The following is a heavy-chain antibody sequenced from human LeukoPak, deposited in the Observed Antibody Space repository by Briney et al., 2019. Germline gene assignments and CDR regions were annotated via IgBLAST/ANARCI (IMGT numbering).Heavy chain of an antibody. CDR2: ISYDGSNK. CDR1: GFTFSSYG. Sequence: QPGRSLRRSCAASGFTFSSYGMHWVRQAPGKGLEWVAVISYDGSNKYYADSVKGRFTISRDNFKNTLYLQMNSLRAEDTAVYYCAKDSTTSYDILTGFGSSKPPVYYYYGMDVWGQGTTVTVSS. CDR3: AKDSTTSYDILTGFGSSKPPVYYYYGMDV. J-gene: IGHJ6*02. D-gene: IGHD3-9*01. V-gene: IGHV3-30*18.